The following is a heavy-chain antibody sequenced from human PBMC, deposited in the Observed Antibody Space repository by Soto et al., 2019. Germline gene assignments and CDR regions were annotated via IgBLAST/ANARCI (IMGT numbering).Heavy chain of an antibody. CDR2: ISHDGSNY. D-gene: IGHD3-22*01. V-gene: IGHV3-30*18. J-gene: IGHJ4*02. Sequence: SLILSCAATGFRFDNSGMHWVRQAPGKGLEWVAFISHDGSNYYYADSVRGRFTISRDNSKSTLYLQMNSLRPEDTAVYYCAKGGNDVKSCGYHGGFGYWGQGTLVSVPS. CDR1: GFRFDNSG. CDR3: AKGGNDVKSCGYHGGFGY.